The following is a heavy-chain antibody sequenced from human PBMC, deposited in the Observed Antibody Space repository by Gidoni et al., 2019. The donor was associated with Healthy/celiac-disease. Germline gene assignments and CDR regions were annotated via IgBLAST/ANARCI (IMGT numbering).Heavy chain of an antibody. CDR3: ARGYCSGGSCYWGLVDY. CDR2: IYYSGST. D-gene: IGHD2-15*01. Sequence: QVQLQESGPGLVKPSETLSLTCTVPSGSISSYYWSWIRQPPGKGLEWIGYIYYSGSTNYNPSLKSRVTISVDTSKNQFSLKLSSVTAADTAVYYCARGYCSGGSCYWGLVDYWGQGTLVTVSS. CDR1: SGSISSYY. V-gene: IGHV4-59*01. J-gene: IGHJ4*02.